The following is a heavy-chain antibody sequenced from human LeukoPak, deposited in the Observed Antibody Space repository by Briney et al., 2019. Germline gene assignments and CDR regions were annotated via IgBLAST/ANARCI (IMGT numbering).Heavy chain of an antibody. CDR1: GYTFTIYY. Sequence: ASVTVSCKASGYTFTIYYMHWVRQAPGQGLEWMGIINPSGGSTSYAQKFQGRVTMTRDTSTSTVYMELSSLRSEDTAVYYCARDGGTGFDYWGQGTLVTVSS. V-gene: IGHV1-46*01. CDR3: ARDGGTGFDY. J-gene: IGHJ4*02. D-gene: IGHD2-8*02. CDR2: INPSGGST.